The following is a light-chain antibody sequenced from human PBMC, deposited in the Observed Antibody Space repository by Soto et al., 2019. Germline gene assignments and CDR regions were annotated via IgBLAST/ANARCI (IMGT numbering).Light chain of an antibody. CDR2: KAS. J-gene: IGKJ2*01. CDR1: QSISSW. V-gene: IGKV1-5*03. Sequence: DIQMTQSPSTLSASVGDRVTITCRASQSISSWLAWYQQKPGKAPKLLIYKASSLESGVPSRFSGSGSGTEFTLTISSLQPDDFATYYCQQYNSPRTFGQATKLEIK. CDR3: QQYNSPRT.